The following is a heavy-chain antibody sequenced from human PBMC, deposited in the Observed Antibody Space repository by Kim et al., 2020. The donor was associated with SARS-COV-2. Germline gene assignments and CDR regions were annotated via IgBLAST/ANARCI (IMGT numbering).Heavy chain of an antibody. D-gene: IGHD6-19*01. CDR3: ARVQRGQAGPVTFDY. Sequence: ASVKVSCKASGYTFTGYYMHWVRQAPGQGLEWMGRINPNSGGTNYAQKFQSRVTMTRDTSISTAYMELSRLRSDDTAVYYCARVQRGQAGPVTFDYWGQGTLVTVSS. J-gene: IGHJ4*02. V-gene: IGHV1-2*06. CDR2: INPNSGGT. CDR1: GYTFTGYY.